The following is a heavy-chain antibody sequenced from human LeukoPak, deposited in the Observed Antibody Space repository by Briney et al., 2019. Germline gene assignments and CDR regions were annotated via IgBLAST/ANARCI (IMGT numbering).Heavy chain of an antibody. Sequence: PSETLSLTCTVSGDSISTYFWSWIRQPAGKGLEWIGNIYFSGSTNYNPSLKSRVTMSVDTPRNQFSLKLSSVTAADTAMYYCARVIPFGSGSYYHRDAFDIWGQGTVVTVSS. CDR1: GDSISTYF. CDR3: ARVIPFGSGSYYHRDAFDI. CDR2: IYFSGST. V-gene: IGHV4-4*07. D-gene: IGHD3-10*01. J-gene: IGHJ3*02.